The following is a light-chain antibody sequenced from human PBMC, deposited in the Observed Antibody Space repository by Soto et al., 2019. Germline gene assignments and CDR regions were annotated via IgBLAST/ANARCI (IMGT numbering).Light chain of an antibody. CDR1: QSIALS. V-gene: IGKV1-39*01. CDR2: VAF. Sequence: DIQMTQSPSSLSASVGDTVTMTCRASQSIALSVNWYQHKPGKAPKLLIYVAFTLESGVPSRFSGSGSGTEFTLTIRSLQPEDFATYYCQQSFRSPITFGQGTRLEIK. CDR3: QQSFRSPIT. J-gene: IGKJ5*01.